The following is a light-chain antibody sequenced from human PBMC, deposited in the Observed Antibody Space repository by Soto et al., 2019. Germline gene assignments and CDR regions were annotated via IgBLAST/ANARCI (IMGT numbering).Light chain of an antibody. V-gene: IGKV1-39*01. CDR2: DAS. CDR1: QNIDDY. CDR3: QQGYSSPQYT. J-gene: IGKJ2*01. Sequence: DIQMTQSPSTLSASVGDRVTITCRASQNIDDYLAWYQQKPGKAPKLLIYDASNLQSGVPSRFSGSGSGTDFTLTISSLQPEDFATYYCQQGYSSPQYTFGQGTKLDVK.